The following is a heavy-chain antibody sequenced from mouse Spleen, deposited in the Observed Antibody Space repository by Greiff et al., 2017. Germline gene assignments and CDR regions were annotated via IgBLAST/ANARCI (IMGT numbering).Heavy chain of an antibody. D-gene: IGHD2-3*01. V-gene: IGHV1-7*01. Sequence: QVQLQQSGAELAKPGASVKLSCKASGYTFTSYWMHWVKQRPGQGLEWIGYINPSSGYTKYNQKFKDKATLTADKSSSTAYMQLSSLTYEDSAVYYCARRADGYYRYFDVWGTGTTVTVSS. J-gene: IGHJ1*03. CDR3: ARRADGYYRYFDV. CDR2: INPSSGYT. CDR1: GYTFTSYW.